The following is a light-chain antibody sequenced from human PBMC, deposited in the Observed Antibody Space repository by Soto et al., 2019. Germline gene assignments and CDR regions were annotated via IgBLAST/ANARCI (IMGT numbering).Light chain of an antibody. V-gene: IGKV3-15*01. J-gene: IGKJ3*01. CDR1: QSVSSN. Sequence: EIVMTQSPATLSVSPGERATLSCRASQSVSSNLAWYQQKPGQAPRLLTYGASTRATGIPARFSGSRSGTELTLTISSLQSEDFAVYYCQQYNNWPPWTFGPGTKVDIK. CDR2: GAS. CDR3: QQYNNWPPWT.